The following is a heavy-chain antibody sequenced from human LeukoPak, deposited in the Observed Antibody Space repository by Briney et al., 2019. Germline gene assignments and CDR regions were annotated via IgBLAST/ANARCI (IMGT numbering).Heavy chain of an antibody. D-gene: IGHD3-22*01. J-gene: IGHJ4*02. CDR3: AKTYYYDPFDF. CDR1: GGSVSNSGYY. CDR2: IYYSGSA. Sequence: PSETLSLTCTVSGGSVSNSGYYWGWIRQPPGKGLEWIGSIYYSGSAYYNPSLRSRVTISVDTSKNQFSLKLSSVTAADTAVYYCAKTYYYDPFDFWGQGTLVTVSS. V-gene: IGHV4-39*01.